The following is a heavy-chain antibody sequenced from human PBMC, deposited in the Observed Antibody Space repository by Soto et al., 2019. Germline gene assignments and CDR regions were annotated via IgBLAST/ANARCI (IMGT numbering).Heavy chain of an antibody. J-gene: IGHJ3*02. D-gene: IGHD1-26*01. CDR1: GASITSGGYY. Sequence: SETLSLTCTFSGASITSGGYYWTWIRQHPGKGLEWIGYIYYSGTTYYNPSLKSRVTISVETSKNQFSLKLSSVTAADTAVYYCARATLVGANFDAFDIWGRGTMVTV. V-gene: IGHV4-31*03. CDR3: ARATLVGANFDAFDI. CDR2: IYYSGTT.